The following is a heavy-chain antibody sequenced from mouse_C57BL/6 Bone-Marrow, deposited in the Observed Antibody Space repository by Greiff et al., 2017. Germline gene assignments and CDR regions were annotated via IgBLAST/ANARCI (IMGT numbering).Heavy chain of an antibody. V-gene: IGHV1-64*01. D-gene: IGHD1-1*02. CDR1: GYTFTSYW. Sequence: QVQLQQPGAELVQPGASVKLSCKASGYTFTSYWMHWVKQRPGQGLEWIGMIHPNSGSTNYNEKFKSKATLTVDKSSSTAYMQLRRLTSEDSAVYYCARTLWYAMDYWGQGPSVTVSS. CDR2: IHPNSGST. CDR3: ARTLWYAMDY. J-gene: IGHJ4*01.